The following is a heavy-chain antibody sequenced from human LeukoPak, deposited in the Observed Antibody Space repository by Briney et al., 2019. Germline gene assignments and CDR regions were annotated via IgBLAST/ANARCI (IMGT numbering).Heavy chain of an antibody. CDR2: INHSGST. J-gene: IGHJ5*02. CDR1: GGSFSGYY. D-gene: IGHD3-22*01. V-gene: IGHV4-34*01. Sequence: SETLSLICAVYGGSFSGYYWSWIRQPPGKGLEWIGEINHSGSTNYNPSLKSRVTISVDTSKNQFSLKLSSVTAADTAVYYCARRRITMIVMFDPWGQGTLVTVSS. CDR3: ARRRITMIVMFDP.